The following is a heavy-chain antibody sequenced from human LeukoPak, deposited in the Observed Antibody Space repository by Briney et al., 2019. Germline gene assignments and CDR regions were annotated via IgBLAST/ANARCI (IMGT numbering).Heavy chain of an antibody. V-gene: IGHV3-23*01. CDR3: AKVGGGGSSSSEDYDY. D-gene: IGHD6-6*01. Sequence: GGSLRLSCAASGFTFSSYAMSWVRQAPGKGLEWVSAISGSGGSTYYADFVKGRFTISRDNSKNTLYLQMNSLRAEDTAVYYCAKVGGGGSSSSEDYDYWGQGTLVTVSS. CDR2: ISGSGGST. J-gene: IGHJ4*02. CDR1: GFTFSSYA.